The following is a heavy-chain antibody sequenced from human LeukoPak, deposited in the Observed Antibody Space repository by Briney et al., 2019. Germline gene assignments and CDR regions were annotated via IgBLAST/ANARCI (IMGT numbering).Heavy chain of an antibody. V-gene: IGHV3-23*01. CDR1: GFTFNIND. CDR2: ISGRTGGT. D-gene: IGHD5-12*01. Sequence: PGGSLTLSCAASGFTFNINDMCCVRQAPGKGVEWVSAISGRTGGTYYADSVKGRFTISRDNSKSTLYLQMHSLRAEDTAVYYCAKCGNSGCHLIDYWGQGTLVTVSS. J-gene: IGHJ4*02. CDR3: AKCGNSGCHLIDY.